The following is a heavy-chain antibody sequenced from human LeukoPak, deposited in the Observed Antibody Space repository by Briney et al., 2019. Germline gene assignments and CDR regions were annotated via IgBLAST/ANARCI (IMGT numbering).Heavy chain of an antibody. CDR1: GFTFDDYA. CDR3: AKDALSGYEKVHFDY. V-gene: IGHV3-43D*03. J-gene: IGHJ4*02. D-gene: IGHD5-12*01. CDR2: ISWDGGST. Sequence: GRSLRLSCAASGFTFDDYAMRWVRQAPGKGLEWVSLISWDGGSTYYADSVKGRFTISRDNSKNSLYLQMNSLRAEDTALYYCAKDALSGYEKVHFDYWDQGTLVSVSS.